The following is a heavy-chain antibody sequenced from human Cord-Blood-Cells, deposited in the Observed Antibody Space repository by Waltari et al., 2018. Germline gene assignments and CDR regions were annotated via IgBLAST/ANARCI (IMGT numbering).Heavy chain of an antibody. CDR3: ARLSGSGERRYFDL. V-gene: IGHV3-53*02. D-gene: IGHD3-10*01. Sequence: EVQLVETGGGLIQPGGSLRLSCAASGFTVSSNYMSCVRQAPGKGLEWVSVIYSGGSTYYADSVKGRFTISRDNSKNTLYLQMNSLRAEDTAVYYCARLSGSGERRYFDLWGRGTLVTVSS. CDR2: IYSGGST. J-gene: IGHJ2*01. CDR1: GFTVSSNY.